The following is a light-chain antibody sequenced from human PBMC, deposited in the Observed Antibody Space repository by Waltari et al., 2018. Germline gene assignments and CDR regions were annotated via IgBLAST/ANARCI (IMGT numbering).Light chain of an antibody. Sequence: IVLTQSPGTLSLSPGERATLSCRASQSVRIYLAWYQQKPGQAPRLRIYHTSTRATGIPDRFSGSGSGTDFSLTISGLEPEDFAVYYCQHYKNLPVSFGQGTRVEIK. CDR2: HTS. J-gene: IGKJ1*01. CDR1: QSVRIY. CDR3: QHYKNLPVS. V-gene: IGKV3-20*01.